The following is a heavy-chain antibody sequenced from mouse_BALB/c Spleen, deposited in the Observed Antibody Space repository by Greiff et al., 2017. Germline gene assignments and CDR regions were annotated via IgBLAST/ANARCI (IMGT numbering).Heavy chain of an antibody. CDR3: ARYATYDGNPGAMDY. CDR1: GYSFTGYN. CDR2: IDPYYGGT. V-gene: IGHV1-39*01. D-gene: IGHD2-10*01. J-gene: IGHJ4*01. Sequence: EVQLQQSGPELVKPGASVKISCTASGYSFTGYNMNWVKQSTGKSLEWIGNIDPYYGGTSYNQKFKGKATLTVDKSSSTAYMQLTSLTSEDSAVYYCARYATYDGNPGAMDYWGQGTSVTVSS.